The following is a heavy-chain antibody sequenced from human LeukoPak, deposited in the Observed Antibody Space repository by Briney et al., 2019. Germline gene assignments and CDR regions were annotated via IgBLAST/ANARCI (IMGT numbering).Heavy chain of an antibody. CDR1: GFTFSNAW. CDR2: IKSKTDGGTT. V-gene: IGHV3-15*01. J-gene: IGHJ3*02. Sequence: PGGSLRLSCAASGFTFSNAWMSWVRQAPGKGLEWVGRIKSKTDGGTTDYAAPVKGRFTVARDDSKNTLYLQMNSLKTEDTAVYYCTTEGSLDTAVVTGSAFDIWGQGTMVTVSS. D-gene: IGHD5-18*01. CDR3: TTEGSLDTAVVTGSAFDI.